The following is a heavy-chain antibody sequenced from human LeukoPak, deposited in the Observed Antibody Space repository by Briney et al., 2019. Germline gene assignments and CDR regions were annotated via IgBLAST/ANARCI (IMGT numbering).Heavy chain of an antibody. J-gene: IGHJ4*02. Sequence: GGSLRLSCAASGFTFSNYAMIWVRQAPGKGLEWVSVIIGTGAKTHYADSVKGRFTISRDNAKNSLYLQMNSLRADDTAVYYCAKGPLIEVAGTTWDYWGQGTLVTVSS. CDR1: GFTFSNYA. D-gene: IGHD6-19*01. CDR3: AKGPLIEVAGTTWDY. V-gene: IGHV3-23*01. CDR2: IIGTGAKT.